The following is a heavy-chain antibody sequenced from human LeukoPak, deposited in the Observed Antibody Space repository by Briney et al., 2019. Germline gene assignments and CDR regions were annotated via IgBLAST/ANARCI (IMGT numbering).Heavy chain of an antibody. CDR1: GGSISSLD. Sequence: PSETLSLTCTVSGGSISSLDWSWSRQPPGKGLEWVGYIYYSGSSSHNPSLKSLVTISVDTCKHQFSLTLRSVTAVDTAVYYCARRGSYRGVYYYYYMDVSGKGKTVTVSS. J-gene: IGHJ6*03. V-gene: IGHV4-59*11. CDR2: IYYSGSS. CDR3: ARRGSYRGVYYYYYMDV. D-gene: IGHD1-26*01.